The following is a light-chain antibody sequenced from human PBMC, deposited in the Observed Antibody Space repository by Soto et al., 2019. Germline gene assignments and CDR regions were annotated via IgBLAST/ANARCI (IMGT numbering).Light chain of an antibody. CDR2: KAS. CDR1: QSISSW. V-gene: IGKV1-5*03. CDR3: QQYNSAWT. Sequence: DIQVTQTPSTLSASVGDRVTITCRVSQSISSWLAWYQQKPGKAPKVLIYKASTLKSGVPSRFSGSGSGTEFTLTISSLQPDDFATYYCQQYNSAWTFGQGTKVDIK. J-gene: IGKJ1*01.